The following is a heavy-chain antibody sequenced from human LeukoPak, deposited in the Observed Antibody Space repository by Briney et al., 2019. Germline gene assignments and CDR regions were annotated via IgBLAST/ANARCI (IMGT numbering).Heavy chain of an antibody. J-gene: IGHJ4*02. CDR1: GFTVSNNY. CDR2: IYSGGST. D-gene: IGHD2-15*01. Sequence: PGGSLRLSCAASGFTVSNNYMSWVRQAPGKGLEWVSVIYSGGSTYYADSVKGRFTISRDNSKNTLYLQMNCLRAEDTAVYYCAKDVGMIGYCSGGSCYAIDYWGQGTLVTVSS. CDR3: AKDVGMIGYCSGGSCYAIDY. V-gene: IGHV3-66*01.